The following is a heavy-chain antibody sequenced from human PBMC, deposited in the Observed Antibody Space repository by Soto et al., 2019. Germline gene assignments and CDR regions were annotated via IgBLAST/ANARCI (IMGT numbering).Heavy chain of an antibody. CDR3: ERGTEVDSSSAPGLDHYYYYAMDV. CDR2: IYYSGST. J-gene: IGHJ6*02. V-gene: IGHV4-59*01. Sequence: PSETLSLTCTVSGGSISSYYWSWIRQPPGKGLEWIGYIYYSGSTNYNPSLKSRVTISVDTSKNQFSLKLSSVTAADTAVYYCERGTEVDSSSAPGLDHYYYYAMDVWGQGTTVTV. D-gene: IGHD6-6*01. CDR1: GGSISSYY.